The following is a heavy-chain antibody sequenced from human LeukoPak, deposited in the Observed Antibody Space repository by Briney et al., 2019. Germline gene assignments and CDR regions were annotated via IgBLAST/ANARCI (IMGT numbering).Heavy chain of an antibody. V-gene: IGHV1-18*01. D-gene: IGHD4-17*01. CDR1: GYTFTSYG. Sequence: ASVKVSCKASGYTFTSYGISWVRQAPGQGLEWMGWISAYNGNTNYAQKLQGRVTMTTDTSTSTAYMELRSLRSDDTAVYYCGAAHDYGDYVFDYWSQGTLVTVSS. CDR3: GAAHDYGDYVFDY. J-gene: IGHJ4*02. CDR2: ISAYNGNT.